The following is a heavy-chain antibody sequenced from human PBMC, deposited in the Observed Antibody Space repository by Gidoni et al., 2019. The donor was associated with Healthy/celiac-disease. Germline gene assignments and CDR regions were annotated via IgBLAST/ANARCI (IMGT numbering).Heavy chain of an antibody. J-gene: IGHJ6*02. Sequence: EVQLVESGGGLVQPGGSLRLSCAASGFTFSSYSMNWVRQAPGKGLEWVSYISSSSSTIYYADSVKGRFTISRDNAKNSLYLQMNSLRDEDTAVYYCARVNDAPSLWDYYYGMDVWGQGTTVTVSS. V-gene: IGHV3-48*02. D-gene: IGHD1-1*01. CDR2: ISSSSSTI. CDR1: GFTFSSYS. CDR3: ARVNDAPSLWDYYYGMDV.